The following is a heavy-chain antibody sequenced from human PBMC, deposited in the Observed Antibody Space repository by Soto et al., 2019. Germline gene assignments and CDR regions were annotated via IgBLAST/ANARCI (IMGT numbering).Heavy chain of an antibody. Sequence: EVQLLESGGGLVQPGGSLRLSCAASGFTFSSYAMSWVRQAPGKGLEWVSAISGSGGSTYYAGSVKGRFTISRDNSKNTLYLQMNSLRAEDTAVYYCAKDSSSLEEAPDYWGQGTLVTVSS. CDR1: GFTFSSYA. J-gene: IGHJ4*02. D-gene: IGHD6-6*01. V-gene: IGHV3-23*01. CDR3: AKDSSSLEEAPDY. CDR2: ISGSGGST.